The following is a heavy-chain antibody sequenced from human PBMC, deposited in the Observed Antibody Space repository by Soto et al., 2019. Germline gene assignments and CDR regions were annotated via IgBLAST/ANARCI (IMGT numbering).Heavy chain of an antibody. D-gene: IGHD3-22*01. CDR3: ARMADYDNSGYPTFDY. V-gene: IGHV4-59*01. CDR1: GGSISSYY. CDR2: IYYSGST. Sequence: PSETLSLTCTVSGGSISSYYWSWIRQPPGKGLEWIGYIYYSGSTNYNPSLKSRVTISVDTSKNQFSLKLSSVTAADTAVYYCARMADYDNSGYPTFDYWGQGTTVTVSS. J-gene: IGHJ4*03.